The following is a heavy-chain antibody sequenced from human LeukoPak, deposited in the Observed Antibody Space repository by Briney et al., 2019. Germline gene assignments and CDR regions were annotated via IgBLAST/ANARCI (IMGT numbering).Heavy chain of an antibody. D-gene: IGHD1-26*01. CDR3: VRDRVGGSLDY. CDR1: GFTLSSYS. CDR2: IDTTSRTM. V-gene: IGHV3-48*01. J-gene: IGHJ4*02. Sequence: GRSLRLSCSPSGFTLSSYSMNWVSQAPGKGLEWVAFIDTTSRTMYYAGSVKGRFSISRDNAKNSLFLQMNSLRVEDTAVYYCVRDRVGGSLDYWGQGTLVTVSS.